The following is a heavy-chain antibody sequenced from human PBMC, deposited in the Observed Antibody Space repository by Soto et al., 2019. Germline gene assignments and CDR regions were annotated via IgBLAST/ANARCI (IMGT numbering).Heavy chain of an antibody. D-gene: IGHD5-12*01. CDR1: GFTFSSYS. J-gene: IGHJ4*02. CDR3: AIEGWLQHIEYYFDY. V-gene: IGHV3-21*01. CDR2: ISSSSSYI. Sequence: GGSLRLSCAASGFTFSSYSMNWVRQAPGKGLEWVSYISSSSSYIYYADSVKGRFTISRDNAKNSLYLQMNSLRAEDTAVYYCAIEGWLQHIEYYFDYWGQGTLVTVSS.